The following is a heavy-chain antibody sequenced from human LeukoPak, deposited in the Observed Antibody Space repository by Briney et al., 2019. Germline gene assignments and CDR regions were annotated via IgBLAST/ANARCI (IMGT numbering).Heavy chain of an antibody. CDR2: ISSSGKA. Sequence: SETLSLTCAVSGGSITTTDFDWAWIRQPPGQGFEWIATISSSGKAYYYPSLMSRVTISVDTSKNQFSLDVTSVTAADTGLFYWARFKGGTGFDYGGRGIRSSS. D-gene: IGHD1-26*01. J-gene: IGHJ4*02. CDR1: GGSITTTDFD. CDR3: ARFKGGTGFDY. V-gene: IGHV4-39*01.